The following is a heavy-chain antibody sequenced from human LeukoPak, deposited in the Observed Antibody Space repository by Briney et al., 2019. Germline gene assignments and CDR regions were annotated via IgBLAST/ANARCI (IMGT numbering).Heavy chain of an antibody. Sequence: KTSETLSLTCTVSGASVSSDYWSWIRQSPGKGLEWIGYIYHSGHTMSNPSLKSRVSLSLDTSNNQFSLKLGSVTAADTAVYYCARHPFQYPFDHWGQGTVVSVSS. J-gene: IGHJ5*02. D-gene: IGHD2/OR15-2a*01. CDR2: IYHSGHT. V-gene: IGHV4-59*08. CDR1: GASVSSDY. CDR3: ARHPFQYPFDH.